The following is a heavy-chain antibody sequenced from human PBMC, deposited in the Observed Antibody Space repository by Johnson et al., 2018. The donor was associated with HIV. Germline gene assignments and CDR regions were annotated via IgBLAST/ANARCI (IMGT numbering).Heavy chain of an antibody. CDR3: AGDRKSGSYGVDAFDI. J-gene: IGHJ3*02. D-gene: IGHD1-26*01. Sequence: QVQLVESGGGVVQPGGSLRLSCAASGFTFDDYGMSWVRQAPGKGLEWVAVISYDGTNKYYADSVKGRFTISRDNAKNSLYLQMNSLRAEDTAVYYCAGDRKSGSYGVDAFDIWGQGTMVTVSS. V-gene: IGHV3-30*03. CDR1: GFTFDDYG. CDR2: ISYDGTNK.